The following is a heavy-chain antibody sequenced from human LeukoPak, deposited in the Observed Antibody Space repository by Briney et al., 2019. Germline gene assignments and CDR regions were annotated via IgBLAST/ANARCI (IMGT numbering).Heavy chain of an antibody. CDR3: ARDSRQDYYDSSGYLWFAFDI. D-gene: IGHD3-22*01. CDR1: GFTVSNNY. Sequence: GGSLRLSCAASGFTVSNNYMSWVHQAPGKGLEWVSVIYSGGSTYYADSVKGRFTISRDNSKNTLYLQMNSLRAEDTAVYYCARDSRQDYYDSSGYLWFAFDIWGQGTMVTVSS. CDR2: IYSGGST. J-gene: IGHJ3*02. V-gene: IGHV3-53*01.